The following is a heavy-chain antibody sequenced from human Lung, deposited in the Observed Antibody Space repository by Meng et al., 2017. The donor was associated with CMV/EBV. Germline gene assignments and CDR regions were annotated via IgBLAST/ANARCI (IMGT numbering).Heavy chain of an antibody. V-gene: IGHV1-69*05. CDR1: GGNLNSYG. J-gene: IGHJ6*02. D-gene: IGHD1-26*01. CDR3: AREVGGRLYYYYGMDV. Sequence: SXXVSXKASGGNLNSYGISWVRQAPGQGLEWMGGIIPIPGTTNYAQKFQGRVTITTDESTSTVYMELSGLTSEDTAVYYCAREVGGRLYYYYGMDVWGQGXTVTVSS. CDR2: IIPIPGTT.